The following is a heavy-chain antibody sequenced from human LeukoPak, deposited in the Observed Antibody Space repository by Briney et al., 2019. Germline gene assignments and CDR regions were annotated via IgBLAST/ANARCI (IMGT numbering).Heavy chain of an antibody. D-gene: IGHD4-17*01. V-gene: IGHV4-4*07. CDR3: VREKDYGDSRGLDP. CDR1: GGSISNYY. CDR2: INTSGNT. J-gene: IGHJ5*02. Sequence: SETLSLTCTVSGGSISNYYWSWIRQPAGKGLEWIGRINTSGNTNYNPSLKSRATMSVDTTKTQVSLKLSSVTAADTAVYYCVREKDYGDSRGLDPWGQGTLVTVSS.